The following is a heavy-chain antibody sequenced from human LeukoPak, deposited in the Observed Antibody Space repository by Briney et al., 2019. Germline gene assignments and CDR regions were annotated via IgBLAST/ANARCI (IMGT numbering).Heavy chain of an antibody. CDR2: TSYDGSDK. V-gene: IGHV3-30*04. CDR1: GFTFSDYA. D-gene: IGHD2-21*02. J-gene: IGHJ4*02. CDR3: ARFYCGGDCYFYFDY. Sequence: AGRSLRLSCAASGFTFSDYAMNWVRQAPGKGLEWVAVTSYDGSDKYYADSVKGRFTISRDNSKNTLYLQMNSLRAEDTAMYYCARFYCGGDCYFYFDYWGQGTLVTVSS.